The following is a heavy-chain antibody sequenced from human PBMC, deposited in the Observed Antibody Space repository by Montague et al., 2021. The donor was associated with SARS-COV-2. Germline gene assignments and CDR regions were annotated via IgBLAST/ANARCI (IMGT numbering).Heavy chain of an antibody. D-gene: IGHD3-9*01. CDR1: GDLELRRR. Sequence: SETLSLTCTVSGDLELRRRSEEHTSALQSLPELVCRLLLDKKTNKNPSLKSRVTISVDTSKNQVSLKLSSLTAADTAVYYCARQPVLRYFDWLPWFGGMDVWGQGTTVTVS. J-gene: IGHJ6*02. CDR2: LLDKKT. V-gene: IGHV4-59*08. CDR3: ARQPVLRYFDWLPWFGGMDV.